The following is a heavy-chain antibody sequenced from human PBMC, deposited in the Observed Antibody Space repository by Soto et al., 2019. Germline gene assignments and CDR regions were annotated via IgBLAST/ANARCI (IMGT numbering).Heavy chain of an antibody. CDR3: ATRPGGRGSAPSTFDY. Sequence: GASVKVSCKASGYTFSSYSMHWVRQAPGQGLEWMGRIIPILGIANYAQKFQGRVTITADKSTSTAYMELSSLRSEDTAVYYCATRPGGRGSAPSTFDYWGQGTLVTVSS. CDR2: IIPILGIA. J-gene: IGHJ4*02. CDR1: GYTFSSYS. D-gene: IGHD2-15*01. V-gene: IGHV1-69*02.